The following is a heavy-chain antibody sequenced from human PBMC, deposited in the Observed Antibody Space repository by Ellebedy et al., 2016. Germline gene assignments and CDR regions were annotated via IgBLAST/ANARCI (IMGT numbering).Heavy chain of an antibody. CDR2: ISNDGNDE. V-gene: IGHV3-30*03. CDR3: ARVRSPDYSTNYDLDV. J-gene: IGHJ6*02. CDR1: GFTFSTHN. D-gene: IGHD3-22*01. Sequence: GESLKISXAASGFTFSTHNMNWVRQAQGKGLEWVAAISNDGNDENYGASVKGRFSISRDNSKNRVYLQLSSLRVEDTAVYSCARVRSPDYSTNYDLDVWGQGTTVTVSS.